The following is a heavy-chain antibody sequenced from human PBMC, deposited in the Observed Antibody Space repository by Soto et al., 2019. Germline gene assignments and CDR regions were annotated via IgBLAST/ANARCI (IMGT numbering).Heavy chain of an antibody. D-gene: IGHD2-15*01. CDR1: GFTFSGYA. CDR3: AKRRGAGGHFDY. CDR2: VSIGGST. J-gene: IGHJ4*02. V-gene: IGHV3-23*01. Sequence: DVQLLESGEALLHPEGSLSLSFAALGFTFSGYALAWARQGPGKGLEWVAVVSIGGSTHYADSVRGRFTISRDNSKNTLSLQMNSLTAEDTAVYFCAKRRGAGGHFDYWGQGALVTVSS.